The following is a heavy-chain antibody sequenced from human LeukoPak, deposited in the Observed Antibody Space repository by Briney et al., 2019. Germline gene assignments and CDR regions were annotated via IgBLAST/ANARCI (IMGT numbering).Heavy chain of an antibody. J-gene: IGHJ3*02. V-gene: IGHV3-7*01. D-gene: IGHD1-14*01. CDR1: GFTVSSNY. CDR3: ATGRLGYSHDAFDI. Sequence: GGSLRLSCAASGFTVSSNYMSWVRQAPGKGLEWVANIKQDGSEKYYVDSVKGRFTISRDNAKNSLYLQMNSLRAEDTAVYYCATGRLGYSHDAFDIWGQGTMVTVSS. CDR2: IKQDGSEK.